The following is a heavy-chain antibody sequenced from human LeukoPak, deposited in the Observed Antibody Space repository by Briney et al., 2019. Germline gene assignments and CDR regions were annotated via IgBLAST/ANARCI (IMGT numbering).Heavy chain of an antibody. V-gene: IGHV1-69*04. CDR1: GGTFSSYA. CDR3: ARAGGPYYYDSSGYYENFDY. Sequence: ASVKVSCKASGGTFSSYAISWVRQAPGQGPEWMGRIIPIFGIANYAQKFQGRVTITADKSTSTAYMELSSLRSEDTAVYYCARAGGPYYYDSSGYYENFDYWGQGTLVTVSS. CDR2: IIPIFGIA. D-gene: IGHD3-22*01. J-gene: IGHJ4*02.